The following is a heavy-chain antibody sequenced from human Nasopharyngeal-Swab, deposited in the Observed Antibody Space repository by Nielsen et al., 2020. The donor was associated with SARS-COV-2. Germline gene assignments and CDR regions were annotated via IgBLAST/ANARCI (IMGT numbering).Heavy chain of an antibody. V-gene: IGHV4-39*01. J-gene: IGHJ5*02. CDR3: ARNFGYYYDSSGINWFDP. Sequence: SETLSLTCTVSGGSISSSSYYWGWIRQPPGKGLEWIGSIYYSGSTYYNPSLKSRVTISVDTSKNQFSLKLSSVTAADTAVYYCARNFGYYYDSSGINWFDPWGQGTLVTVSS. CDR1: GGSISSSSYY. D-gene: IGHD3-22*01. CDR2: IYYSGST.